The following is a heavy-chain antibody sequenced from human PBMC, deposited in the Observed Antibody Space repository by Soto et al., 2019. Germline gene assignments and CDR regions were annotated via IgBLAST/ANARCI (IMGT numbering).Heavy chain of an antibody. Sequence: PSETLSLTCTVSGGSISSYYWSWIRQPAGKGLEWIGRTYTSGSTNYNPSLKSRVTMSVDTSKNQFSLKLSSVTAADTAVYYCARDRYYYDSSGYLFDYWGQGTLVTVSS. CDR1: GGSISSYY. J-gene: IGHJ4*02. D-gene: IGHD3-22*01. V-gene: IGHV4-4*07. CDR3: ARDRYYYDSSGYLFDY. CDR2: TYTSGST.